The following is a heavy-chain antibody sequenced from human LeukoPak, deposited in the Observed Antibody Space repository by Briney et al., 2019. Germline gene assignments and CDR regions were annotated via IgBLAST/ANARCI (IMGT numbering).Heavy chain of an antibody. J-gene: IGHJ6*02. CDR2: INPNSGGT. V-gene: IGHV1-2*04. CDR1: GYTFTSYY. Sequence: ASVKVSCKASGYTFTSYYIHWVRQAPGQGLEWMGIINPNSGGTNYAQKFQGWVTMTRDTSISTAYMELSRLRSDDTAVNYCARSTDYGSGSPPYYYGMDVWGQGTTVTVSS. CDR3: ARSTDYGSGSPPYYYGMDV. D-gene: IGHD3-10*01.